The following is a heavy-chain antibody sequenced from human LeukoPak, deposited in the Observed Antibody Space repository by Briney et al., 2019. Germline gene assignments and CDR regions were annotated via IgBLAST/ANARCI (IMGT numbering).Heavy chain of an antibody. CDR3: AREDTAMVTAFDY. CDR1: GGSISSSY. D-gene: IGHD5-18*01. Sequence: SETLSLTCTVSGGSISSSYWSWTRHPQRQGPGRIGYIYYSGSTNYNPSLKSRVTISVDTSKNQFSLKLSSVTAADTAVYYCAREDTAMVTAFDYWGQGTLVTVSS. J-gene: IGHJ4*02. CDR2: IYYSGST. V-gene: IGHV4-59*13.